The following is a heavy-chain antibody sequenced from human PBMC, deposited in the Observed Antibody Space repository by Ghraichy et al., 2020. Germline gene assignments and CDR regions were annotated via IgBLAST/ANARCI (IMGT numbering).Heavy chain of an antibody. J-gene: IGHJ4*02. V-gene: IGHV3-74*01. CDR1: GVTFSTSW. CDR2: MNSDGSNT. Sequence: GGSLRLSCAASGVTFSTSWMHWVRQAPGKGLVWVSRMNSDGSNTNYADSVRGRFTISRDNAKSTLYLQMNSLSAEDTAVYYCARAGYYRFDYWGQGTLVTVSS. CDR3: ARAGYYRFDY. D-gene: IGHD3-22*01.